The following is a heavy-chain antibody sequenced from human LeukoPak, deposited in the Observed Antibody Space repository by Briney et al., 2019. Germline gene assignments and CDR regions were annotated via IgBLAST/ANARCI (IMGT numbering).Heavy chain of an antibody. CDR1: GFTVSSNY. Sequence: GGSLRLSCAASGFTVSSNYMSWVRQAPGKGLEWVSVIYSGGSTYYADSVKGRFTISRDNSKNTLYLQMNSLRAEDTAVYYCARRTADKQWPGREFYWGQGTLVAVSS. J-gene: IGHJ4*02. CDR2: IYSGGST. D-gene: IGHD3-10*01. CDR3: ARRTADKQWPGREFY. V-gene: IGHV3-66*01.